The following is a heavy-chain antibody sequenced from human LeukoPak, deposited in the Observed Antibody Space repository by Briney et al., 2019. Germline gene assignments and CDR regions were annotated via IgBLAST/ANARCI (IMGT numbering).Heavy chain of an antibody. J-gene: IGHJ5*02. D-gene: IGHD1-26*01. CDR1: GYSFTSYA. CDR2: INAGNGDT. Sequence: VASVKVSCKASGYSFTSYAMHWVRQAPGQGLEWMGWINAGNGDTKYSQKFQGRVTITRDTSASTAYMELSSLRSEDTAVYYCARERAVGATTSWFDPWGQGTLVTVSS. CDR3: ARERAVGATTSWFDP. V-gene: IGHV1-3*01.